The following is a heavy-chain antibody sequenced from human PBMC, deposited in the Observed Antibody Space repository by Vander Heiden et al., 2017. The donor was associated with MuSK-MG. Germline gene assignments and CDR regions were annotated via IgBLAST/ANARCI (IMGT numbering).Heavy chain of an antibody. CDR1: GFTFSSYA. CDR3: AKDLDYGDYGDWFDP. V-gene: IGHV3-23*01. CDR2: ISSSGGST. Sequence: EVQLLESGGALVQPGGSLRLSCAASGFTFSSYAMSWVRQAPEKGLEWGSTISSSGGSTYYADSVKGRFTISRDNSKNTLYLQMNSLRAEDTAVYYCAKDLDYGDYGDWFDPWGQGTLVTVS. J-gene: IGHJ5*02. D-gene: IGHD4-17*01.